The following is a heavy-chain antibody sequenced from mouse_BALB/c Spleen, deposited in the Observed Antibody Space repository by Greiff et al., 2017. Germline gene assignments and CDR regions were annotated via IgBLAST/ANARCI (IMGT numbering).Heavy chain of an antibody. V-gene: IGHV5-6-5*01. J-gene: IGHJ3*01. Sequence: EVQLVESGGGLVKPGGSLKLSCAASGFTFSSYAMSWVRQTPEKRLEWVASISSGGSTYYPDSVKGRFTISRDNARNILYLQMSSLRSEDTAMYYCARGLTGGSSWAYWGQGTLVTVSA. CDR3: ARGLTGGSSWAY. D-gene: IGHD1-1*01. CDR2: ISSGGST. CDR1: GFTFSSYA.